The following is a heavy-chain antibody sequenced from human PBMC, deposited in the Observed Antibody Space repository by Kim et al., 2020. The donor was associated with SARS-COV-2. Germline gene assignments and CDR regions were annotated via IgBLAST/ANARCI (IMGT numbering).Heavy chain of an antibody. Sequence: SVKVSCKASGGTFSSYAISWVRQAPGQGLEWMGGIIPIFGTANYAQKFQGRVTITADESTSTAYMELSSLRSEDTAVYYCARDRRYSSSWYMADYYGMDVWGQGTTVTVSS. J-gene: IGHJ6*02. CDR2: IIPIFGTA. V-gene: IGHV1-69*13. CDR3: ARDRRYSSSWYMADYYGMDV. CDR1: GGTFSSYA. D-gene: IGHD6-13*01.